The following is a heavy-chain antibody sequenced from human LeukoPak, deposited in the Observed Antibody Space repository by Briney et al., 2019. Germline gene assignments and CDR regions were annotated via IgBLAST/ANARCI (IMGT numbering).Heavy chain of an antibody. V-gene: IGHV4-59*12. CDR1: GGSISSYY. J-gene: IGHJ5*02. CDR2: IYYSGST. CDR3: AREDFWSGSRWFDP. Sequence: SETLSLTCTVSGGSISSYYWSWIRQPPGKGLEWIGYIYYSGSTNYNPSLKSRITISVDTSKNQFSLKLSPVTAADTAVYYCAREDFWSGSRWFDPWGQGTLVTVSS. D-gene: IGHD3-3*01.